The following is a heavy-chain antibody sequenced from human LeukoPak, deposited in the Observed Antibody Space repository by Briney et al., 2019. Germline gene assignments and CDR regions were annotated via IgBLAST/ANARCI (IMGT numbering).Heavy chain of an antibody. CDR1: GGSFSGYY. V-gene: IGHV4-59*01. CDR2: IYYSGST. Sequence: PSETLSLTCAVYGGSFSGYYWSWIRQPPGKGLEWIGYIYYSGSTNYNPSLKSRVTISVDTSKNQFSLKLSSVTAADTAVYYCARATPGPYYDSSGYYFDYWGQGTLVTVSS. D-gene: IGHD3-22*01. CDR3: ARATPGPYYDSSGYYFDY. J-gene: IGHJ4*02.